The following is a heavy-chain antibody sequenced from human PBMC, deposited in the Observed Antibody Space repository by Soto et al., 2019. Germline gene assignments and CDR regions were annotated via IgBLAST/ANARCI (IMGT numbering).Heavy chain of an antibody. CDR1: GYTFSNYG. Sequence: QGHLVQSGAEVKKPGASVKVSCKASGYTFSNYGVSWVRQAPGQGLEWMGWISGLHGHTNYAQKFQGRVTMTMDTTSTTAYPDLRSMRSDVTAIYNCASVVTLMMDFWGQGTPVTVSS. D-gene: IGHD3-16*01. CDR2: ISGLHGHT. V-gene: IGHV1-18*04. CDR3: ASVVTLMMDF. J-gene: IGHJ6*02.